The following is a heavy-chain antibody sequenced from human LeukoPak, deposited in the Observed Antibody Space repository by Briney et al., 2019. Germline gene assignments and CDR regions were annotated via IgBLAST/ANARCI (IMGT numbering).Heavy chain of an antibody. D-gene: IGHD3-3*01. CDR3: ARGDFWSGDYTDAFDV. CDR2: IKPDGSEK. J-gene: IGHJ3*01. V-gene: IGHV3-7*04. Sequence: GGSLRLSCAASGFTFSNYWMSWVRQAPGKGLEWVANIKPDGSEKYYVDSVKGRFSISRDNVRNALYLQMNSLKIGDTALYYCARGDFWSGDYTDAFDVWGQGTVVTVSS. CDR1: GFTFSNYW.